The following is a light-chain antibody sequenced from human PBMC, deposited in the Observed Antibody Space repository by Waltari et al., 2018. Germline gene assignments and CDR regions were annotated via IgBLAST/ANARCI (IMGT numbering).Light chain of an antibody. V-gene: IGKV1-39*01. J-gene: IGKJ1*01. Sequence: DRVTITCRASQSISSYLNWYQQKPGKAPKLLIYAASSLKSGVPSRFSGSGSGTDFSLTISSLQPEDFATYYCQQSYSTPRTFGQGTKVEIK. CDR1: QSISSY. CDR3: QQSYSTPRT. CDR2: AAS.